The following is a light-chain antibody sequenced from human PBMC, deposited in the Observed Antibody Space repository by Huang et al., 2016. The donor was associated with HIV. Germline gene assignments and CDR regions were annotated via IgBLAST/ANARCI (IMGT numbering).Light chain of an antibody. J-gene: IGKJ5*01. CDR1: QDISIW. CDR3: QQANSFPPIT. CDR2: AAS. V-gene: IGKV1-12*01. Sequence: DIKMTQSPSSVSASVGDRVTITCRARQDISIWLAWYQQKPGKAPNLRIYAASSLQSGVPSRFSGSGSGTNFTLTISSLQSEYFATYYCQQANSFPPITCGQGTRLEI.